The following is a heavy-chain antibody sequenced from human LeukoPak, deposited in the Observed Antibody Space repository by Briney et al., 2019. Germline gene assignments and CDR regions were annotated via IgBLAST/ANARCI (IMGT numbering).Heavy chain of an antibody. D-gene: IGHD3-10*01. CDR3: ARGPLGWFGELLGFDY. Sequence: ASVTVSCKASGYTFTSYYMHWVRQAPGQGLEWMGIINPSGGSTSYAQKFQGRVTMTRDTSTSTVYMELSSLRSEDTAVYYCARGPLGWFGELLGFDYWGQGTLVTVSS. CDR1: GYTFTSYY. V-gene: IGHV1-46*01. CDR2: INPSGGST. J-gene: IGHJ4*02.